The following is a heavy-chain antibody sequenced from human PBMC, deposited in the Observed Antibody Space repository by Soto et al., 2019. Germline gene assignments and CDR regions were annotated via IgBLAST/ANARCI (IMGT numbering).Heavy chain of an antibody. CDR2: IYPGDSDT. CDR1: GYSFTNYW. Sequence: GESLKISCKGSGYSFTNYWIGWVRQMPGKGLEWMGIIYPGDSDTRYSPSFQGQVTISVDKSISTAYLQWRSLKASDSGMYYCARSRITGSTWTFDYWGQETLVTV. V-gene: IGHV5-51*01. J-gene: IGHJ4*02. D-gene: IGHD1-20*01. CDR3: ARSRITGSTWTFDY.